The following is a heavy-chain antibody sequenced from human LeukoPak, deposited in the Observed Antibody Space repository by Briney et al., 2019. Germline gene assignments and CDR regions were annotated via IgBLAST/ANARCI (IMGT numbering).Heavy chain of an antibody. CDR2: IYYSGST. Sequence: GSLRLSCAASGFTFSGYNMNWVRQAPGKGLEWIGYIYYSGSTNYNPSLTSRVTISVDTSKNQFSLKLSSVTAADTAVYYCARVSGGTHYFDYWGQGTLVTVSS. CDR3: ARVSGGTHYFDY. CDR1: GFTFSGYN. D-gene: IGHD1-14*01. J-gene: IGHJ4*02. V-gene: IGHV4-59*01.